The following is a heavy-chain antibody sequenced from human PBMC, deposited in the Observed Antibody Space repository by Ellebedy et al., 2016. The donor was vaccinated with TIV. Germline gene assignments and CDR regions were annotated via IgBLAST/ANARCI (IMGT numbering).Heavy chain of an antibody. CDR2: IYHIGST. CDR3: ARWIVVAGGFDY. Sequence: SETLSLTCTVSNYSISSGSYWGWIRQPPGKGLEWIGSIYHIGSTYYNPSLKSRVTISVDTSKNQFSLKLSSVTAADTAVYYCARWIVVAGGFDYWGQGTLVTVSS. CDR1: NYSISSGSY. V-gene: IGHV4-38-2*02. J-gene: IGHJ4*02. D-gene: IGHD6-19*01.